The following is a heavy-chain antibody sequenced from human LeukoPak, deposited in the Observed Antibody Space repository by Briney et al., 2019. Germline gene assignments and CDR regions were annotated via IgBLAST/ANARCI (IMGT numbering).Heavy chain of an antibody. CDR1: GFTFSAYD. CDR3: ARDDASTARASGMDV. D-gene: IGHD6-6*01. Sequence: AGGSLRLSCAASGFTFSAYDMNWVRQAPGKGLEWVSYISRDSAFVYYADSVKGRLTISRDNAKNSLYLQMESLRGEDTAVYYCARDDASTARASGMDVWGIGTMVTVSS. V-gene: IGHV3-21*01. CDR2: ISRDSAFV. J-gene: IGHJ6*04.